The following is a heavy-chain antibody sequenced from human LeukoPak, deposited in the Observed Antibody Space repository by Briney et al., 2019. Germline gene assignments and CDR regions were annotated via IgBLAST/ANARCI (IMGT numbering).Heavy chain of an antibody. D-gene: IGHD3-22*01. J-gene: IGHJ4*02. CDR2: IVVGSGNT. CDR3: ARTPYSSGYFYYFDY. V-gene: IGHV1-58*01. Sequence: SVKVSCKASGFTFTSSAVQWVRQARGQRLEWIGWIVVGSGNTNYAQKFQGRVTMTRDTSTSTVYMELSSLRSEDTAVYYCARTPYSSGYFYYFDYWGQGTPVTVSS. CDR1: GFTFTSSA.